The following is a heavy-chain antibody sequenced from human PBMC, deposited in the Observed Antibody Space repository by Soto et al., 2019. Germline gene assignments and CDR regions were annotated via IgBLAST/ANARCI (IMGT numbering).Heavy chain of an antibody. V-gene: IGHV3-30-3*01. CDR1: GFTFSSYA. D-gene: IGHD6-19*01. J-gene: IGHJ4*02. Sequence: QVQLVESGGGVVQPGRSLRLSCAASGFTFSSYAMHWVRQAPGKGLEWVAVISYDGSNKYYADSVKGRFTISRDNSQNTLSLQMHSLRAEDTAVYYCARDKSPYSSGWHNRHFDYWGQGTLVTVSS. CDR2: ISYDGSNK. CDR3: ARDKSPYSSGWHNRHFDY.